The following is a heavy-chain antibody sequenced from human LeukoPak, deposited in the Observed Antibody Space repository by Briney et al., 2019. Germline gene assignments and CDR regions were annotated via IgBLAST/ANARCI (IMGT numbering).Heavy chain of an antibody. D-gene: IGHD4-17*01. V-gene: IGHV3-21*01. CDR1: GFTFRSYS. J-gene: IGHJ4*02. CDR2: ISSSSSYI. Sequence: KTGGSLRLSCAASGFTFRSYSMNWVRQAPGKGLEWVSSISSSSSYIYYADSVKGRFTISRDNAKNSLYLQMNSLRAEDTAVYYCARDLLTTVFDYWGQGTLVTVSS. CDR3: ARDLLTTVFDY.